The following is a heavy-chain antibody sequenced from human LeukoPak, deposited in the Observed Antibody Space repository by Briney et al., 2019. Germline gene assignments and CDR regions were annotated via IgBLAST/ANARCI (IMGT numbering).Heavy chain of an antibody. CDR3: ARVYTWGGDGYNGPPWFF. V-gene: IGHV3-30*04. CDR1: GVTFSSYA. D-gene: IGHD5-24*01. CDR2: ISYDGSNK. Sequence: PGGSLRLSCAASGVTFSSYAMHWVRQAPGKGLEWVAVISYDGSNKYYADSVKGRFTISRDNSKNTLYLQMNSLRAEDTAVCYCARVYTWGGDGYNGPPWFFWGQGTLVTVSS. J-gene: IGHJ4*02.